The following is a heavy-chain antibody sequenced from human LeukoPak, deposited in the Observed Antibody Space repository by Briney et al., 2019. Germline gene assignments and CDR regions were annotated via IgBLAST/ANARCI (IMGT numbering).Heavy chain of an antibody. CDR3: VRDRAATQDWIEFDP. V-gene: IGHV3-66*03. CDR1: GFSVSNYY. Sequence: GGSLRLSCAVSGFSVSNYYMSWVRQAPGKGLEWVSLIRGSGETFYADSAKGRFIISRDDSKNTVYLQMNSLRVEDTAVYFCVRDRAATQDWIEFDPWGQGTLVTVSS. D-gene: IGHD2-15*01. J-gene: IGHJ5*02. CDR2: IRGSGET.